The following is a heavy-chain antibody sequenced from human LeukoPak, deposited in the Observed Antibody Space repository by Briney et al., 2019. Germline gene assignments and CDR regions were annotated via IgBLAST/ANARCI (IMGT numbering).Heavy chain of an antibody. D-gene: IGHD4-17*01. CDR3: ARGLRRRDY. CDR1: GFTFSNYA. CDR2: IAGSGGST. Sequence: PGGSLRLSCAASGFTFSNYALSWVRQAPGKELGWVSSIAGSGGSTYYADSVKGRFTISRDNSKNTLYLQMNSLQADDTAVYYCARGLRRRDYWGQGTLVTVSS. V-gene: IGHV3-23*01. J-gene: IGHJ4*02.